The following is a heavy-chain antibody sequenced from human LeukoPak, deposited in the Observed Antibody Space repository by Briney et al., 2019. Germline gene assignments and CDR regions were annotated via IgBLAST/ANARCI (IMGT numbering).Heavy chain of an antibody. V-gene: IGHV6-1*01. CDR3: AREQGHYDILTGFDY. CDR1: GDSVSSNSAA. J-gene: IGHJ4*02. D-gene: IGHD3-9*01. CDR2: TYYRSKWYN. Sequence: SQTLSLTCAISGDSVSSNSAAWNWIRQSPSRGLEWLGRTYYRSKWYNDYAVSVKSRIAINPDTSKNQFSLQLNSVTPEDTAVYYCAREQGHYDILTGFDYWGQGTLVTVSS.